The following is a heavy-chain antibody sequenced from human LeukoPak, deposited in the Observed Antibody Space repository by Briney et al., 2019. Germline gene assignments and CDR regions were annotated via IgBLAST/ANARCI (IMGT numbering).Heavy chain of an antibody. CDR3: ARHRYISTRDFEY. CDR1: GFTVSSND. CDR2: IYSGGSA. V-gene: IGHV3-53*01. D-gene: IGHD1-14*01. Sequence: PGGSLRLSCAASGFTVSSNDMSWVRQAPGKGLERVSLIYSGGSAYYADSVKGRFTISRDNSKNTLYLQMHSLGAEDTAVYYCARHRYISTRDFEYWGQGTLVTVSS. J-gene: IGHJ4*02.